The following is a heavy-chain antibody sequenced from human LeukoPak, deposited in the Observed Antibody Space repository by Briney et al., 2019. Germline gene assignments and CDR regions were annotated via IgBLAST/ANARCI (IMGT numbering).Heavy chain of an antibody. CDR3: ARVVGSGWFDP. Sequence: KSSETLSLTCTVSGGSVGSGSYYWTWIRQPPGKGLEWIGYIYYSGSTTYNPSLKSRVTISVDTSKNQFSLKLSSVTAADTAIYSCARVVGSGWFDPWGQGTLVTVSS. V-gene: IGHV4-61*01. CDR1: GGSVGSGSYY. D-gene: IGHD6-19*01. J-gene: IGHJ5*02. CDR2: IYYSGST.